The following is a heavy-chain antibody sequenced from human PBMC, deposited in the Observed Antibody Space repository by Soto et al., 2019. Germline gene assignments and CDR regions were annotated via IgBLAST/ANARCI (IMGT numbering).Heavy chain of an antibody. V-gene: IGHV1-69*06. CDR2: IIPIFGTA. D-gene: IGHD2-21*01. CDR1: GGTFSSYA. Sequence: SVKVSCKASGGTFSSYAISWVRQAPGQGLEWMGGIIPIFGTANYAQKFQGRVTITADKSTSTAYMELSSLRSEDTAVYYCARDTHHNNWFDPWGQGTLVTVSS. CDR3: ARDTHHNNWFDP. J-gene: IGHJ5*02.